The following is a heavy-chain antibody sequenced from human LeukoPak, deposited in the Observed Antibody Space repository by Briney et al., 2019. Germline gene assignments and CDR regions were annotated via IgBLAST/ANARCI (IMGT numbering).Heavy chain of an antibody. CDR1: GGSISSGGYY. CDR2: IYYSGST. V-gene: IGHV4-31*03. D-gene: IGHD2-2*01. J-gene: IGHJ6*02. Sequence: MPSETLSLTCTVSGGSISSGGYYWSWIRQHPGKGLEWIGYIYYSGSTYYNPSLKSRVTISVDTSKSQFSLKLSSVTAADTAVYYCAREVVVVVPAAREYRSYYYGMDVWGQGTTVTVSS. CDR3: AREVVVVVPAAREYRSYYYGMDV.